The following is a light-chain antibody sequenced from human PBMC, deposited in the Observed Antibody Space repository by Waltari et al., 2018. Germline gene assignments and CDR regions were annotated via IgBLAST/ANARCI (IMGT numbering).Light chain of an antibody. CDR3: QSADSSGTSWV. CDR1: ALPKQY. J-gene: IGLJ3*02. CDR2: KDS. V-gene: IGLV3-25*03. Sequence: SYELTQPPSVSVSPGQPARITCSGDALPKQYAYWYQQKPGQAPALVIYKDSERPSGIPERFSGSSSGTTVTLTISGVQAEDEADYYCQSADSSGTSWVFGGGTKLTVL.